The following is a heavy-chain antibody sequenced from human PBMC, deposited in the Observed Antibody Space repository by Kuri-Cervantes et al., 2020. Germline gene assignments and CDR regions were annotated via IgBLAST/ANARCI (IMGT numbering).Heavy chain of an antibody. J-gene: IGHJ4*02. Sequence: SETLSLTCAVSGGSISSTNWWSWVRQPPGKGLEWIGEIHHHGNTNYNPSLKSRVSISIDKSKNQFSLKLSSVTAADTAVYYCARAGKYYDFWGGYYFDYWGQGTLVTVSS. CDR3: ARAGKYYDFWGGYYFDY. V-gene: IGHV4-4*02. CDR1: GGSISSTNW. D-gene: IGHD3-3*01. CDR2: IHHHGNT.